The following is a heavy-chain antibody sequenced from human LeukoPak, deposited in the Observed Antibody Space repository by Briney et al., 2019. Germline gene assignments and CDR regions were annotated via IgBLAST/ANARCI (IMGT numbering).Heavy chain of an antibody. Sequence: SETLSLTCTVSCGSISSYYWSWIRQPPGKGLEWIGYIYYSGSTNYNPSLKSRVTISVDTSKNQFSLKLSSVTAADTAVYYCARGGYYDSSGHAFDIWGQGTMVTVSS. J-gene: IGHJ3*02. D-gene: IGHD3-22*01. CDR1: CGSISSYY. V-gene: IGHV4-59*01. CDR3: ARGGYYDSSGHAFDI. CDR2: IYYSGST.